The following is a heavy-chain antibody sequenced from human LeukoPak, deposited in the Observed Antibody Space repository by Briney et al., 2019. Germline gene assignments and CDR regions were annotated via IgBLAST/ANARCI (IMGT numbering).Heavy chain of an antibody. CDR3: ARHVWLQPFDY. CDR2: TYYSGST. V-gene: IGHV4-59*08. J-gene: IGHJ4*02. Sequence: SETLSLTCTVSGGSSSSYQWSWIRQPPGKGLEWIGHTYYSGSTNYNPSLKSRVTISVDTSKNQFSLKLSSVTAADTAVYYCARHVWLQPFDYWGQGTLVTVSS. CDR1: GGSSSSYQ. D-gene: IGHD3-9*01.